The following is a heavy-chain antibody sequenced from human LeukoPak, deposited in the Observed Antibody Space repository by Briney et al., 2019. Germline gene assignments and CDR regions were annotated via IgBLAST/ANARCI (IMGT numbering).Heavy chain of an antibody. D-gene: IGHD6-13*01. Sequence: PGGSLRLSCAASGFTFSSYSMNWVRQAPGKGLEWVANIKQDGSEKYYVDSVKGRFTISRDNAKNSLYLQMNSLRAEDTAVYYCAREGGGVAAAGQYYYGMDVWGQGTTVTVSS. CDR2: IKQDGSEK. CDR1: GFTFSSYS. V-gene: IGHV3-7*01. J-gene: IGHJ6*02. CDR3: AREGGGVAAAGQYYYGMDV.